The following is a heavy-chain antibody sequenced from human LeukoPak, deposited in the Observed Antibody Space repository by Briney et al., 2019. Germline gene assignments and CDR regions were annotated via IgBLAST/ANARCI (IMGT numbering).Heavy chain of an antibody. V-gene: IGHV4-59*01. CDR3: ARTPWNIVATITTPAPLLFDN. CDR2: IHYSGST. CDR1: GDSISSYY. Sequence: SETLSLTCTVSGDSISSYYWSWIRQPPGKRLEWIGYIHYSGSTNYNPSLKSRVTISIDTSKNQFSLKLSSVTAADTAVYYCARTPWNIVATITTPAPLLFDNWGQGTLVTVSS. D-gene: IGHD5-12*01. J-gene: IGHJ4*02.